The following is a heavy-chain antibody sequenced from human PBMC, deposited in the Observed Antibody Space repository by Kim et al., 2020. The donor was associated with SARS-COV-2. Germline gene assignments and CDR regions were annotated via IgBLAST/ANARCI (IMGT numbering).Heavy chain of an antibody. CDR3: ARGASEYSSSPENY. CDR2: INHSGST. CDR1: GGSFSGYY. D-gene: IGHD6-6*01. J-gene: IGHJ4*02. Sequence: SETLSLTCAVYGGSFSGYYWSWIRQPPGKGLEWIGEINHSGSTNYNPSLKSRVTISVDTSKNQFSLKLSSVTAADTAVYYCARGASEYSSSPENYWGQGTLVTVSS. V-gene: IGHV4-34*01.